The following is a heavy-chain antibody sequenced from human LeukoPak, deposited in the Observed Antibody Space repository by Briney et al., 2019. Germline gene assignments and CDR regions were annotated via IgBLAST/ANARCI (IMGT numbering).Heavy chain of an antibody. D-gene: IGHD2-15*01. CDR3: TKASAARCIGVFCYPFDH. J-gene: IGHJ4*02. CDR1: GFTFTNYA. CDR2: TVGIGPDT. V-gene: IGHV3-23*01. Sequence: GGSLRLSCAASGFTFTNYAMTWVRQAPGKGLEWVAATVGIGPDTYHADSVKGRFTISRDNSKNILYLQMNSLRVEDTAVYYCTKASAARCIGVFCYPFDHWGQGALVTVSS.